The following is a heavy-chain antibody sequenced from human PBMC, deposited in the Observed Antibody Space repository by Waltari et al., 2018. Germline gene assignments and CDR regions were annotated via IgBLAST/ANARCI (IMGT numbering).Heavy chain of an antibody. Sequence: EVQLLASGGGSVQPGGSLRLSCAASGFTFRSYAMSWLRQAHGKGLNWVAVIDSGGSTYYADSVKGRYTISRDNSKNTLYLQMNSLRAEDTAVYYCAKDRYRRVSYCSSAGCYRGFYFDYWGQGTLVTVSS. CDR1: GFTFRSYA. D-gene: IGHD2-2*01. V-gene: IGHV3-23*03. CDR2: IDSGGST. J-gene: IGHJ4*02. CDR3: AKDRYRRVSYCSSAGCYRGFYFDY.